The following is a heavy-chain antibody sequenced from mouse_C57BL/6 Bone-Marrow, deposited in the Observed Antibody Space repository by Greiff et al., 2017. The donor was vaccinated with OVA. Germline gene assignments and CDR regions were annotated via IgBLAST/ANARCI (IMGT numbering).Heavy chain of an antibody. Sequence: EVQVVESGGDLVKPGGSLKLSCAASGFTFSSYGMSWVRQTPDKRLEWVATISSGGSYTYYPDSVKGRFTISRDNAKNTLYLQMSSLQSEDTAMYYCARLDYGYWYFDVWGTGTTVTVSS. CDR2: ISSGGSYT. CDR3: ARLDYGYWYFDV. J-gene: IGHJ1*03. V-gene: IGHV5-6*01. D-gene: IGHD2-4*01. CDR1: GFTFSSYG.